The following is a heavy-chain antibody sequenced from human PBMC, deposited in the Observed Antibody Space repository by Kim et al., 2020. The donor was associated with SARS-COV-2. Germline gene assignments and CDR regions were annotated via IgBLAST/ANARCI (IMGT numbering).Heavy chain of an antibody. CDR1: GGTFSSYA. CDR3: ARDRSSWYDP. V-gene: IGHV1-69*13. Sequence: SVKVSCKASGGTFSSYAISWVRQAPGQGLEWMGGIIPIFGTANYAQKFQGRVTITADESTSTAYMELCSLRSEDTAVYYCARDRSSWYDPWGQGTLVTVSS. CDR2: IIPIFGTA. J-gene: IGHJ5*02. D-gene: IGHD1-26*01.